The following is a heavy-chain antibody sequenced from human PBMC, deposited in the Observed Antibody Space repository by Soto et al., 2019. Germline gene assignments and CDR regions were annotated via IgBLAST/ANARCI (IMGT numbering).Heavy chain of an antibody. V-gene: IGHV1-69*10. Sequence: ASVKVSCKASGGTFSSYAISRVRQAPGQGLEWMGGIIPILGIANYAQKFQGRVTITADKSTSTAYMELSSLRSEDTAVYYWAPGKAVVGVVIIPVYYGMDVWGQGTTVTVSS. CDR3: APGKAVVGVVIIPVYYGMDV. CDR1: GGTFSSYA. CDR2: IIPILGIA. D-gene: IGHD3-3*01. J-gene: IGHJ6*02.